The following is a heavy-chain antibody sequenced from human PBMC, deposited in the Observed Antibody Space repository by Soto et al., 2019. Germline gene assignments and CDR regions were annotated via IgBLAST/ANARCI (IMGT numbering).Heavy chain of an antibody. Sequence: ASVKVSCKASGYTFTSYGISWVRQAPGQGLEWMGWISAYNGNTNYAQKLQGRVTMTTDTSTSTAYMELRSLRSDDTAVYYCARRIDSGYDWDNRFDPWGQGTLVTVSS. V-gene: IGHV1-18*04. D-gene: IGHD5-12*01. CDR1: GYTFTSYG. CDR3: ARRIDSGYDWDNRFDP. CDR2: ISAYNGNT. J-gene: IGHJ5*02.